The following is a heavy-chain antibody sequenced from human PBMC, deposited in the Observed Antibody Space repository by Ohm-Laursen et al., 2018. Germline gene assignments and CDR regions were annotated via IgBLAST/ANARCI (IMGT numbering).Heavy chain of an antibody. CDR3: ARELGIPVTPIDY. V-gene: IGHV3-48*04. D-gene: IGHD2-2*01. CDR2: ISSGSLSI. J-gene: IGHJ4*02. CDR1: GFTFSSSS. Sequence: GSLRLSCAASGFTFSSSSVNWVRQAPGKGLEWVSYISSGSLSIYYADSVKGRFTIPRDNAKNSLYLQMNGLRAEDTAVYYCARELGIPVTPIDYWGQGTLVTVSS.